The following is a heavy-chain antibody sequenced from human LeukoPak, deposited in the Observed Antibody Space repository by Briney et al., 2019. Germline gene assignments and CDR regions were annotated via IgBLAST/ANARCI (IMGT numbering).Heavy chain of an antibody. CDR2: IYYSGST. D-gene: IGHD3-3*01. V-gene: IGHV4-39*07. CDR1: GGSISGTPYY. Sequence: PSETLSLTCAISGGSISGTPYYWGWIRQPPGKGLGWIGSIYYSGSTYYNPSLKSRLTISVDTSKNQFFLKLSSVTAADTAVYYCARASTIFGHFAYWGRGTLVTVSS. CDR3: ARASTIFGHFAY. J-gene: IGHJ4*02.